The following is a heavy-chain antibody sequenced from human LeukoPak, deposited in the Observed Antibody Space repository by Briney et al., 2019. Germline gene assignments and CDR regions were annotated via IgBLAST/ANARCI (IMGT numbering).Heavy chain of an antibody. V-gene: IGHV3-48*02. CDR3: ARLPRSGLSRSIDY. CDR2: ISSSSSTI. CDR1: GFTFSSYS. Sequence: GGSLRLSCAASGFTFSSYSMSWVRQAPGKGLEWVSYISSSSSTIYYADSVKGRFTISRDNAKNSLYLQMNSLRDEDTAVYYCARLPRSGLSRSIDYWGQGTLVTVSS. D-gene: IGHD3-3*01. J-gene: IGHJ4*02.